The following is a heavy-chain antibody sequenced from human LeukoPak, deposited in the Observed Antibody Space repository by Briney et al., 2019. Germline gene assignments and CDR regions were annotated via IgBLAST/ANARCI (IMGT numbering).Heavy chain of an antibody. V-gene: IGHV3-23*01. D-gene: IGHD2-21*02. CDR2: ITSSGDGT. CDR3: AEDTVTAITSPEYFQH. Sequence: NPGGCLRLSCAASGFTFSSHAMSWVRQAPGRGLEWVSGITSSGDGTYYADSVKGRFIISRDNSKNTVYLQMNSLRVEDTALYYCAEDTVTAITSPEYFQHWGQGTLVTVSS. CDR1: GFTFSSHA. J-gene: IGHJ1*01.